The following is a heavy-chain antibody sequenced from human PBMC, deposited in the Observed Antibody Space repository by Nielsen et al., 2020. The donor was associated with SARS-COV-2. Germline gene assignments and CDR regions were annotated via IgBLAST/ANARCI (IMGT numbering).Heavy chain of an antibody. J-gene: IGHJ6*02. V-gene: IGHV4-30-4*01. CDR1: GGSISSGDYY. Sequence: SETLSLTCTVSGGSISSGDYYWSWIRQPPGKGLEWIGYIYYSGSTYYNPSLKSRVTISVDTSKNQFSLKLSSVTAADTALYYCAREREGGITIFGVVTRYGMDVWGQGTTVTVSS. CDR2: IYYSGST. D-gene: IGHD3-3*01. CDR3: AREREGGITIFGVVTRYGMDV.